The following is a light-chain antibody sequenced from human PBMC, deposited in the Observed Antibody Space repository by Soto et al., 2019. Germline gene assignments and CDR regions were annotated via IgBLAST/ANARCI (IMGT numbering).Light chain of an antibody. CDR2: VATGGILG. Sequence: QLVLTQPPSPSASLGASVTLTCTLSSDYSNYKVDCYQQRPGKGPRFVMRVATGGILGSEGDGIHDRFSVLGSGLNRDVTIKNIQAEEERDYDSGADHGSGSNFVYVFGGGTKLTVL. CDR3: GADHGSGSNFVYV. CDR1: SDYSNYK. V-gene: IGLV9-49*03. J-gene: IGLJ3*02.